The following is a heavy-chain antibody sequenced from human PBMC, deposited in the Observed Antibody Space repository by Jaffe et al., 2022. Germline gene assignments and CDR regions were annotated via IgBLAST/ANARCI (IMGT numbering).Heavy chain of an antibody. CDR1: GGSISSSNW. CDR2: IYHSGST. CDR3: ALGVGAARGSDAFDI. V-gene: IGHV4-4*02. D-gene: IGHD1-26*01. Sequence: QVQLQESGPGLVKPSGTLSLTCAVSGGSISSSNWWSWIRQPPGKGLEWIGEIYHSGSTNYNPSLKSRVTISVDKSKNQFSLKLSSVTAADTAVYYCALGVGAARGSDAFDIWGQGTMVTVSS. J-gene: IGHJ3*02.